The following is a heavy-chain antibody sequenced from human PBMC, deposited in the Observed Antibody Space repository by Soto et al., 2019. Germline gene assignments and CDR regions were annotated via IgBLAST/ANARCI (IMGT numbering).Heavy chain of an antibody. J-gene: IGHJ4*02. V-gene: IGHV4-30-4*01. D-gene: IGHD3-22*01. CDR2: IYYSGST. CDR3: AREAYYYDSSGQMNDY. CDR1: GGSISSGDYY. Sequence: QVQLQESGPGLVKPSQTLSLTCTVSGGSISSGDYYWSWIRQPPGKGLEWIGYIYYSGSTYYNPSLKCRVTRSVDTSKNQFSLKLSSVTAADTAVYYCAREAYYYDSSGQMNDYWGQGTLVTVSS.